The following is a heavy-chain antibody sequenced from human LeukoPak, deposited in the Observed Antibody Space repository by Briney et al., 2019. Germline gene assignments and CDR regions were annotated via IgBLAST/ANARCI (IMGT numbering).Heavy chain of an antibody. CDR3: ARCYYDSSGYYSHDAFDI. CDR2: INPNSGGT. D-gene: IGHD3-22*01. CDR1: GCTFTGYY. J-gene: IGHJ3*02. Sequence: SVKVSCKASGCTFTGYYMHWVRQPPGRGLEWMGLINPNSGGTNYAQRLQGRVTMTRDTYISTAYMELSRLRSDETAVYYCARCYYDSSGYYSHDAFDIWGKGTMVTVSS. V-gene: IGHV1-2*02.